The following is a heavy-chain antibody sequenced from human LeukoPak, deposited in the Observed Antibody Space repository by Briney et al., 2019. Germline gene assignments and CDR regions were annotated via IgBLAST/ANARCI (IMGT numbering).Heavy chain of an antibody. D-gene: IGHD2-2*01. J-gene: IGHJ6*02. CDR3: ARGPTIVVVPAAINV. CDR1: GFTFSTYS. Sequence: PGGSLRLSCAASGFTFSTYSMNWVRQAPGKGLEWVSCISSRSNYIQYADSVKGRFTISGDNAKNSLYLQMNSLRAGDTAVYYCARGPTIVVVPAAINVWGQGTTVTVSS. CDR2: ISSRSNYI. V-gene: IGHV3-21*01.